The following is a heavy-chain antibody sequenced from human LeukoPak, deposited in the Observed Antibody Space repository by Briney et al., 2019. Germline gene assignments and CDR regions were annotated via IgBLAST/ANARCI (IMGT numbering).Heavy chain of an antibody. CDR1: GGSISSYF. D-gene: IGHD3-10*01. V-gene: IGHV4-59*01. J-gene: IGHJ6*03. Sequence: SETLSLTCTVSGGSISSYFCSWIRQPPGKGLEWIGHLYYTGSTDYNPSLKSRVTMSIDTSKNQFSLKLSSVTAADTAVYYCARAPYGSATNNYYMDVWGKGTTVTVSS. CDR2: LYYTGST. CDR3: ARAPYGSATNNYYMDV.